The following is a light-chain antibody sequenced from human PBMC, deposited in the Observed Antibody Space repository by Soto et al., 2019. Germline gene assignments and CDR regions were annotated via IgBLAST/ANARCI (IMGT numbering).Light chain of an antibody. CDR1: QSISSW. CDR2: DAS. CDR3: QQYNSYSWT. V-gene: IGKV1-5*01. J-gene: IGKJ1*01. Sequence: IXXXXSPSTLXXXVGXXXTITCRASQSISSWLAWYQQKPGKAPKLLIYDASSLESGVPSRFSGSGSGTEFTLTISSLQPDDFATYYCQQYNSYSWTFGQGTKVDIK.